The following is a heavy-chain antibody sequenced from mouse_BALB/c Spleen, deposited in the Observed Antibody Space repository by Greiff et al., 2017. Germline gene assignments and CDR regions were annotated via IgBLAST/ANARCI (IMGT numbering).Heavy chain of an antibody. V-gene: IGHV3-2*02. CDR3: AVCGNYGAWFAY. Sequence: EVQLQESGPGLVKPSQSLSLTCTVTGYSITSDYAWNWIRQFPGNKLEWMGYISYSGSTSYNPSLKSRISITRDTSKNQFFLQLNSVTTEDTATYYCAVCGNYGAWFAYWGQGTLVTVSA. CDR1: GYSITSDYA. CDR2: ISYSGST. D-gene: IGHD2-1*01. J-gene: IGHJ3*01.